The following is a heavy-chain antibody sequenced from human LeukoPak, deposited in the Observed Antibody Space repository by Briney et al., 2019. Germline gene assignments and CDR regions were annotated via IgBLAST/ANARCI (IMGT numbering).Heavy chain of an antibody. CDR3: AKDVEWFGELFYFDY. J-gene: IGHJ4*02. Sequence: GGSLRLSCAASGFTFSSYAMSWVRQAPGKGLERVSAISGSGGSTYYADSVKGRFTISRDNSKNTLYLQMNSLRAEDTAVYYCAKDVEWFGELFYFDYWGQGTLVTVSS. D-gene: IGHD3-10*01. V-gene: IGHV3-23*01. CDR1: GFTFSSYA. CDR2: ISGSGGST.